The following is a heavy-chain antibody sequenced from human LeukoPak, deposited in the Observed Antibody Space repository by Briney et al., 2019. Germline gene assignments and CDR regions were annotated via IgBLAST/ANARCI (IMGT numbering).Heavy chain of an antibody. Sequence: GGSLRLSCAASGFTFSRYWMHWVRQAPGKGLLWVSRINSDGSSTYYADSVKGRFTTSRDNAKNALHLQMNSLTAEDTAVYYCVLDLFSSFAFDIWGQGTMVTASS. CDR2: INSDGSST. V-gene: IGHV3-74*01. CDR3: VLDLFSSFAFDI. CDR1: GFTFSRYW. D-gene: IGHD3/OR15-3a*01. J-gene: IGHJ3*02.